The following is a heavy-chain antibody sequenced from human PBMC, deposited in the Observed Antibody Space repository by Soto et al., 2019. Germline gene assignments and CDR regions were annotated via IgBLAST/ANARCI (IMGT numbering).Heavy chain of an antibody. V-gene: IGHV4-59*01. CDR2: IYYSGHT. CDR1: GGSMSRYY. D-gene: IGHD1-26*01. J-gene: IGHJ6*02. CDR3: ARVKGVGAPWGGYYYYYGMDV. Sequence: SETLSLTCTVSGGSMSRYYWSWIRQPPGKGLEWIGYIYYSGHTNHNPSLKSRVTISVDTSKNQFSLKLSSVTAADTAVYYCARVKGVGAPWGGYYYYYGMDVWGQGTTVTVSS.